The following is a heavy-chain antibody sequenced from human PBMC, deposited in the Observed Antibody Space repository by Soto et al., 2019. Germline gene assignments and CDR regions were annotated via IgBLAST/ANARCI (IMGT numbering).Heavy chain of an antibody. J-gene: IGHJ4*02. V-gene: IGHV3-23*01. CDR1: GIPFGSRA. D-gene: IGHD3-10*01. CDR2: ITDTGVDT. Sequence: GGSLRLSCVASGIPFGSRAMSWVRHAPGEGLEWVSTITDTGVDTKYADSVRGRFTMSRDNSKKTLYLQMNSLRVEDSALYYCARGPTDSYPGSRIFEFWGRGTIVTVSS. CDR3: ARGPTDSYPGSRIFEF.